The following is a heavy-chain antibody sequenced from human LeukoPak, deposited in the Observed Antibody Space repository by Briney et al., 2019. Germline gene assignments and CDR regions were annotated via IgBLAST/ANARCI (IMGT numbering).Heavy chain of an antibody. CDR3: ARAPRIRYGLSDAFDI. CDR2: ISSGSSYI. CDR1: GFTFSSYT. D-gene: IGHD2/OR15-2a*01. Sequence: GGSLRLSCAASGFTFSSYTMNWVRQAPGKGLEWVSSISSGSSYIYYADSMKGRFTISRDNAKNSLYLQMNSLRAEDTAVYYCARAPRIRYGLSDAFDIWGQGTMVTVSS. J-gene: IGHJ3*02. V-gene: IGHV3-21*01.